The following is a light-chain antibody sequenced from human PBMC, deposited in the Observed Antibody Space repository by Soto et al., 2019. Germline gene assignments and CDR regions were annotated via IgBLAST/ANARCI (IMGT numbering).Light chain of an antibody. V-gene: IGLV2-14*01. Sequence: SALTQPASVSGSPGQSITISCTGTSSDVGLYDYVSWYQQHPGKAPQLMIYAVSNRPSGVSNRFSASKSGNTASLFISGLQAEDEADYYCSSYAGSSSYVFGTGTKVTVL. J-gene: IGLJ1*01. CDR1: SSDVGLYDY. CDR2: AVS. CDR3: SSYAGSSSYV.